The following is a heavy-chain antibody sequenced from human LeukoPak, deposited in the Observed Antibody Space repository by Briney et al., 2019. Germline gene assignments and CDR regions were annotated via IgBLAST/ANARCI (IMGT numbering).Heavy chain of an antibody. J-gene: IGHJ4*01. CDR2: INPNSGGT. D-gene: IGHD1-1*01. CDR1: GYTCTGYY. V-gene: IGHV1-2*02. Sequence: ASVILSCKAPGYTCTGYYMLWVRQAPGQGLEWMGWINPNSGGTNYAQKFQGRVTMTRDTSISTAYMELSRLRSDDTAVYYCARDLIQLELYYFDYWGNRVLVTVSS. CDR3: ARDLIQLELYYFDY.